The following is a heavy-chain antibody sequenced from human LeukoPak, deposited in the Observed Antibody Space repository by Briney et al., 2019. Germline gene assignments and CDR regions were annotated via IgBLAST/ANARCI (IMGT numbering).Heavy chain of an antibody. CDR3: ARGGIRGDY. CDR2: IHSGGST. Sequence: AGGSLRLSCAAFGFTVSSNYMSWVRQAPGKGLEWVPVIHSGGSTYYADSVKGRFTISRDNSKNTLYLQMNSLRAEDTAVYYCARGGIRGDYWGQGTLVTVSS. V-gene: IGHV3-66*01. CDR1: GFTVSSNY. J-gene: IGHJ4*02. D-gene: IGHD5-18*01.